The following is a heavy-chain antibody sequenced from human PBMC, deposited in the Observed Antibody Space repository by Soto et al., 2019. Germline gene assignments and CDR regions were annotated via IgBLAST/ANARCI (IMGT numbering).Heavy chain of an antibody. D-gene: IGHD3-3*01. CDR1: GFTFSSYG. CDR3: AKDLVGIFGVVLKGYYYYGIDV. Sequence: PRLSCAASGFTFSSYGVHWVRQAPGKGLEWVAVISYDGSNKYYADSVKGRFTISRDNSKNTLYLQMNSLRAEDTAVYYCAKDLVGIFGVVLKGYYYYGIDVWGQGTTVTFSS. CDR2: ISYDGSNK. V-gene: IGHV3-30*18. J-gene: IGHJ6*02.